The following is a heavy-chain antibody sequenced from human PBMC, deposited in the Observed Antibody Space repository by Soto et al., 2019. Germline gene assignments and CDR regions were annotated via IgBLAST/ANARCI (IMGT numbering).Heavy chain of an antibody. Sequence: VQLVQSGAEVKKPGASVKVSCKASGYTFTSYDINWVRQATGQGLEWMGWMNPNSANTGYAQKFQGRVTMTRDTSISTAYMELSSLRSEDTAVYYCARGIRVAAAGSVSYYFDYWGQGTLVTVSS. CDR2: MNPNSANT. V-gene: IGHV1-8*01. CDR1: GYTFTSYD. J-gene: IGHJ4*02. D-gene: IGHD6-13*01. CDR3: ARGIRVAAAGSVSYYFDY.